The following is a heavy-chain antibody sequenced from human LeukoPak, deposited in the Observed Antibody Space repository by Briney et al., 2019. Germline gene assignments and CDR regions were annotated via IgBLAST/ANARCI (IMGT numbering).Heavy chain of an antibody. J-gene: IGHJ4*02. CDR2: IRSKANSYAT. V-gene: IGHV3-73*01. CDR3: ARYDGGSGPFDY. Sequence: PGGSLRLSCAASGFTFSGSAMHWVRQASGKGLEWVGRIRSKANSYATAYAASVKGRFTISRDNSKNTLYLQMNSLRAEDTAVYYCARYDGGSGPFDYWGQGTLVTASS. CDR1: GFTFSGSA. D-gene: IGHD3-10*01.